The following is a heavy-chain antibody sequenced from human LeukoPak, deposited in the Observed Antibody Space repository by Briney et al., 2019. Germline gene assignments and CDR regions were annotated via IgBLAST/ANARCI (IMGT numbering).Heavy chain of an antibody. V-gene: IGHV3-7*01. Sequence: GGSLRLSCAASGFTFSSYWMSWVRQAPGKGLEWVANIKQDGSEKYYVDSVKGRFTISRDNAKNSLYLQMNSLRAEDTAVYYCAAQYYHFWSGMYYFDYWGQGTLVTVSS. CDR1: GFTFSSYW. CDR2: IKQDGSEK. D-gene: IGHD3-3*01. J-gene: IGHJ4*02. CDR3: AAQYYHFWSGMYYFDY.